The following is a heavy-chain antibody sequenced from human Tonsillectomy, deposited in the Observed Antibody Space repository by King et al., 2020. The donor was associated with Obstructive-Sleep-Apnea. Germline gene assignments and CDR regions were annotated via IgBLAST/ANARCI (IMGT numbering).Heavy chain of an antibody. J-gene: IGHJ4*02. CDR2: IYSGGST. D-gene: IGHD3-9*01. Sequence: VQLVESGGGLVQPGGSLRLSCAASGFIVSSNYMSWVRQAPGKGLEWVSVIYSGGSTYYADPVKDRFTISRDNSKNTVYLQMNSLRAEDTAVYYCASGVRYFDWLFYTKHDYWGQGTLVTVSS. CDR1: GFIVSSNY. CDR3: ASGVRYFDWLFYTKHDY. V-gene: IGHV3-66*01.